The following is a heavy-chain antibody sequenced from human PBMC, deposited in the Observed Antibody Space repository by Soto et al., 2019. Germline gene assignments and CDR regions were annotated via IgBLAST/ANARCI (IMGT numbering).Heavy chain of an antibody. CDR3: ARDYFDSSGRYYYYGMDV. D-gene: IGHD3-22*01. V-gene: IGHV6-1*01. CDR1: GDSVSSNSAA. Sequence: TLSLTCGISGDSVSSNSAAWNWIRQSPSRGLGWLGRTYYRSKWYNDYAVSVKSRITINPDTSKNQFSLQLNSVTPEDTAVYYCARDYFDSSGRYYYYGMDVWCQGTTVTVSS. CDR2: TYYRSKWYN. J-gene: IGHJ6*02.